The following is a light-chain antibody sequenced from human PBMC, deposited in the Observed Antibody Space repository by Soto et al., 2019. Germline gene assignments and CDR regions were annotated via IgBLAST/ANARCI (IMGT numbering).Light chain of an antibody. Sequence: AIQLTQSPSSLSASVGDRVTITCRASQGVGSDLAWYQQKPGKAPNLLIFDSSTAQSGVPSRFSGSGSGTDFTLTISDLQPDDFGTYFCQQLNSYPFTFGGGTKVDIK. CDR2: DSS. CDR1: QGVGSD. V-gene: IGKV1-13*02. J-gene: IGKJ4*01. CDR3: QQLNSYPFT.